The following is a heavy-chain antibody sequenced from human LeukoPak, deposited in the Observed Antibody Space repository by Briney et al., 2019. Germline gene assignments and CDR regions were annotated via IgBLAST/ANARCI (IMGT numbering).Heavy chain of an antibody. CDR1: GFTFSSYA. CDR3: ASNFDVRGYYPQY. V-gene: IGHV3-23*01. Sequence: GGSLRLSCAASGFTFSSYAMSWVRQAPGKGLEWVSAISGSGGSTYYADSVKGRFTISRDNSKNTLYLQMNSLRAEDTAVYYCASNFDVRGYYPQYWGQGTLVTVSS. D-gene: IGHD3-22*01. J-gene: IGHJ4*02. CDR2: ISGSGGST.